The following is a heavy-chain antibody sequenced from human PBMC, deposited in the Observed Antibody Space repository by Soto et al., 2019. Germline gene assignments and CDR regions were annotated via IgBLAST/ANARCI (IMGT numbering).Heavy chain of an antibody. CDR1: GDSVSGNSAA. D-gene: IGHD3-16*01. CDR2: TYYRSKWYN. J-gene: IGHJ4*02. Sequence: SQTLSLTCAISGDSVSGNSAAWNWIRQSPSRGLEWLGRTYYRSKWYNDYAVSVKSRITVTPDTSKNQFSLHLNSVTPEDTAVYYCSREFPYYDSCDSYFDYWGQAALVTVSS. CDR3: SREFPYYDSCDSYFDY. V-gene: IGHV6-1*01.